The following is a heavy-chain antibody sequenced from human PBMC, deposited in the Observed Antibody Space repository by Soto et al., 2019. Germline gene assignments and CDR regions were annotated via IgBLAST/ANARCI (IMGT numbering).Heavy chain of an antibody. CDR3: ASVSRCNDSGGSCYLYYDDGMDV. Sequence: QVQLVQSGAEVKKPGSSVKVSCKASGGTFSSYTISWVRQAPGQGLEWMGRIIPILGIANYAQKFQGRVTITADKSTSTAYMELSSLRSEDTAVYYCASVSRCNDSGGSCYLYYDDGMDVW. J-gene: IGHJ6*01. CDR2: IIPILGIA. V-gene: IGHV1-69*02. CDR1: GGTFSSYT. D-gene: IGHD2-15*01.